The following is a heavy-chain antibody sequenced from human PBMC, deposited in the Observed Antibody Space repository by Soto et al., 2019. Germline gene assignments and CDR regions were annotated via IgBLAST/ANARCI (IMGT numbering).Heavy chain of an antibody. CDR1: GYTFTSYA. CDR2: INTNTGNP. Sequence: GASVKVSCKASGYTFTSYAMNWVRQAPGQGLEWMGWINTNTGNPTYAQGFTGRFVFSLDTSVSTAYLQICSLKAEDTAVYYCARGFLQSYYYYYYGMDVWGQGTTVTVSS. V-gene: IGHV7-4-1*01. D-gene: IGHD1-1*01. J-gene: IGHJ6*02. CDR3: ARGFLQSYYYYYYGMDV.